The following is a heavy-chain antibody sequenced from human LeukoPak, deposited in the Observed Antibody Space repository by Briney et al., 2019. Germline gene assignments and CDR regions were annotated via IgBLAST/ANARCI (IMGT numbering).Heavy chain of an antibody. CDR2: IYRDGTEK. Sequence: GGSLRLSCATSGFNFSDSRMTWVPHAPGKGLQWVANIYRDGTEKHFLDSVEGRFIISRDNAKKSLYLQMSSLRPQDTAVYFCVRGDWYFEAWGQGTLVTVSS. CDR3: VRGDWYFEA. V-gene: IGHV3-7*04. CDR1: GFNFSDSR. D-gene: IGHD2-21*01. J-gene: IGHJ4*02.